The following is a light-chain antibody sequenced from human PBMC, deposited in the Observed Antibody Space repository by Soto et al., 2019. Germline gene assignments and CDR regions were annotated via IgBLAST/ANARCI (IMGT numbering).Light chain of an antibody. CDR3: QQYFEWPPMT. Sequence: VMTQSPATLSVSPGERATLSCWASETVATNLAWYQQKPGQAPRLLISGASTRAAGISDRFRGSGSGTEFTLTISSLRSEDSAIYYCQQYFEWPPMTFXQGTKADIK. J-gene: IGKJ1*01. V-gene: IGKV3-15*01. CDR2: GAS. CDR1: ETVATN.